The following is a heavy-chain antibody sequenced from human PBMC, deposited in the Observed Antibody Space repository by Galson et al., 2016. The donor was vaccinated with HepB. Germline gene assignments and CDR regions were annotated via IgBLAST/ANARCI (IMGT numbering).Heavy chain of an antibody. V-gene: IGHV3-7*03. J-gene: IGHJ4*02. CDR1: GFTFTNYW. Sequence: SLRLSCAASGFTFTNYWMSWVRQAPGRGLEWLANIKQDGSETNYVDSVKGRFTISRDNAKTSVYLQMNSLRDEDTAVYYCANHRLGGQGTLVTVSS. CDR2: IKQDGSET. CDR3: ANHRL. D-gene: IGHD1-14*01.